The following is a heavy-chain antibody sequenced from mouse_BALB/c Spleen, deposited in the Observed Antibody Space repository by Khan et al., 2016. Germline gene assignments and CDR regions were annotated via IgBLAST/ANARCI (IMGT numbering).Heavy chain of an antibody. D-gene: IGHD1-1*01. J-gene: IGHJ1*01. Sequence: QIQLVQSGPELKKPGKTVKISCKASGYTFTNYGMNWVKQAPGKGLKWMGWINTYSGESTYADDFKGRFAFSLETSANTAYLQIINLKNEDTATYSCARYRYYYGSSTYFDVWGAGTTVTVSS. CDR3: ARYRYYYGSSTYFDV. CDR2: INTYSGES. V-gene: IGHV9-3-1*01. CDR1: GYTFTNYG.